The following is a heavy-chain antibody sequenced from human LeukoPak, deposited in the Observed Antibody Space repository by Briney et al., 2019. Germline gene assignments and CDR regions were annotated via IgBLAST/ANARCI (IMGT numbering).Heavy chain of an antibody. CDR1: GYTFTSFH. CDR3: ARAPHSSAGDNFDY. CDR2: INPSGGGT. D-gene: IGHD2-15*01. V-gene: IGHV1-46*01. J-gene: IGHJ4*02. Sequence: GASVKASCKASGYTFTSFHMHWVRQAPGQGLEWMGIINPSGGGTGYPQKFQGRVTMTRDTSTSTVYMELSSLRSEDTAVYYCARAPHSSAGDNFDYWGQGTLVTVSS.